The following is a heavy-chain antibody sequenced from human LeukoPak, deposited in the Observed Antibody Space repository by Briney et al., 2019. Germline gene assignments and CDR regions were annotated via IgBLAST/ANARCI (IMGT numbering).Heavy chain of an antibody. Sequence: SETLSLTCTVSGGSISSGDYYWSWIRHPPGKGLEWIGYIYYSGSTYYNPSLKSRVTISVDTSKNQFSLKLSSVTAADTAVYYSARGDYYDSSGYLGADPWGQGTLVTVSS. CDR2: IYYSGST. D-gene: IGHD3-22*01. J-gene: IGHJ5*02. CDR1: GGSISSGDYY. V-gene: IGHV4-30-4*08. CDR3: ARGDYYDSSGYLGADP.